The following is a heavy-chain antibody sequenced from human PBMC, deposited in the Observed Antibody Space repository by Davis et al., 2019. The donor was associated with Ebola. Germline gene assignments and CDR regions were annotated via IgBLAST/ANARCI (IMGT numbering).Heavy chain of an antibody. Sequence: ASVKVSCKASGYTFTSYAMHWVRQAPGQRLEWMGWINPHNGNTNYAQNVQGRVIMTSDTATTTAYMEVGSLRSDDTAVYYCARAQFPTTSDHWGQGTLVSVSS. CDR2: INPHNGNT. D-gene: IGHD1-1*01. V-gene: IGHV1-3*01. CDR3: ARAQFPTTSDH. J-gene: IGHJ4*02. CDR1: GYTFTSYA.